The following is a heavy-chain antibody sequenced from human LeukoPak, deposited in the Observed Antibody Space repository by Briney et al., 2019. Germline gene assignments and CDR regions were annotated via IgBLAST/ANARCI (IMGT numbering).Heavy chain of an antibody. CDR1: GFTFSSHS. J-gene: IGHJ4*02. Sequence: PGGSLRLSCAASGFTFSSHSMNWVRQAPGKGLEWVSSISGNNNYIYYADSVKGRFTISRDNSKNTLYLQMNSLRAEDTAVYYCAREGIAAALDYWGQGTLVTVSS. CDR2: ISGNNNYI. D-gene: IGHD6-13*01. V-gene: IGHV3-21*01. CDR3: AREGIAAALDY.